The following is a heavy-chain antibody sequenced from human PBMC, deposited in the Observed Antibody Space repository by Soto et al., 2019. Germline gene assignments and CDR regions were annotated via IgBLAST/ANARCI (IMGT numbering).Heavy chain of an antibody. CDR1: GGSISSGGYS. CDR2: IYHSGSI. J-gene: IGHJ5*02. Sequence: SETLSLTCAVSGGSISSGGYSWSWIRQPPGKGLEWIGYIYHSGSIYYNPSLKSRVTISVDRSKNQFSLKLSSVTAADTAVYYCARERPDGARLAPWGQGTLVTVSS. V-gene: IGHV4-30-2*01. D-gene: IGHD6-6*01. CDR3: ARERPDGARLAP.